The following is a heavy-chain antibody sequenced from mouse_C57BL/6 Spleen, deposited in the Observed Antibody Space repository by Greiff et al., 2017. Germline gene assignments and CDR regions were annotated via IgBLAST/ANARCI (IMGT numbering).Heavy chain of an antibody. CDR2: ISNGGGST. CDR1: GFTFSDYY. Sequence: EVHLVESGGGLVQPGGSLKLSCAASGFTFSDYYMYWVRQTPEKRLEWVAYISNGGGSTYYPDTVKGRFTISRDNAKNTLYLQMSRLKSEDTAMYCCARHWDGYFSWLAYWGQGTLVTVSA. V-gene: IGHV5-12*01. J-gene: IGHJ3*01. D-gene: IGHD2-3*01. CDR3: ARHWDGYFSWLAY.